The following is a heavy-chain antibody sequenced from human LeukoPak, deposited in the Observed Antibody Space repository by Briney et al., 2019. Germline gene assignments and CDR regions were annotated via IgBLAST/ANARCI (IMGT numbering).Heavy chain of an antibody. CDR2: IIPIFGTA. V-gene: IGHV1-69*13. CDR1: GGTFSSYA. D-gene: IGHD3-10*01. CDR3: ASRPITMVRGVIEYYFDY. J-gene: IGHJ4*02. Sequence: GASVKVSCKASGGTFSSYAISWVRQAPGQGLEWMGGIIPIFGTANYAQKFQGRVTITADESTSTAYMELSSLRSEDTAVYYCASRPITMVRGVIEYYFDYWGQGTLVTVSS.